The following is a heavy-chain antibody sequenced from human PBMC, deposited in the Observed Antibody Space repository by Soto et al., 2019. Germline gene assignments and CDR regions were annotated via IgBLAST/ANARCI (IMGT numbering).Heavy chain of an antibody. Sequence: GGSLRLSCAASGFTFSNAWMNWVRQAPGKGLEWVGRIKSKTDGGTTDYAAPVKGRFTISRDDSKNTLYLQMNSLKTEDTAVYYCTTGRLYSSSWYGGGYYGMDVWGQGTTVTVSS. CDR1: GFTFSNAW. D-gene: IGHD6-13*01. CDR3: TTGRLYSSSWYGGGYYGMDV. V-gene: IGHV3-15*07. J-gene: IGHJ6*02. CDR2: IKSKTDGGTT.